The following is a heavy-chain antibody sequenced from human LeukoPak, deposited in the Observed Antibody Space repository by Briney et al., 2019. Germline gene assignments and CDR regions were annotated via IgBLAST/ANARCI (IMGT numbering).Heavy chain of an antibody. CDR1: GFSFSSYA. V-gene: IGHV3-23*01. CDR3: AKYAPPTTVVTRFFDY. CDR2: IGGDGGGV. J-gene: IGHJ4*02. Sequence: GGSLRLSCAASGFSFSSYAMTWVRQAPGKGLEWVSAIGGDGGGVQYADSVKGRFSISRDNSKNTLYLQMNSLRAEDTAVYYCAKYAPPTTVVTRFFDYWGQGTLVTVSS. D-gene: IGHD4-23*01.